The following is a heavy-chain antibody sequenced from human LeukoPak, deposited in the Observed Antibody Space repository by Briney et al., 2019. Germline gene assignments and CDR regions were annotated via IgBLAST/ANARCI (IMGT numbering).Heavy chain of an antibody. V-gene: IGHV3-23*01. CDR2: ISVSGRYT. J-gene: IGHJ4*02. CDR1: GFTFSSLA. Sequence: GESLRLSYAASGFTFSSLAMNWVRQAPGKGLEWVSGISVSGRYTYYAESVKGRFTISSDNSKNTVYVQMYSLRPEDTAVYYCAKDLGGDTRSYDFDYWGLGTLVTVSS. CDR3: AKDLGGDTRSYDFDY. D-gene: IGHD2-21*01.